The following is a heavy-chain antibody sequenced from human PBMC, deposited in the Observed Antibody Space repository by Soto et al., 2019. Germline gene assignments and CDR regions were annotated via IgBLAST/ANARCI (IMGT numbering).Heavy chain of an antibody. J-gene: IGHJ5*02. CDR1: GGTFSSYA. CDR2: IIPIFGTA. CDR3: AHIVVVVAATRANLFDP. Sequence: QVQLVQSGAEVKKPGSSVKVSCKASGGTFSSYAISWVRQAPGQGLEWMGGIIPIFGTANYAQKFQGRVTITADKSTSTAYMELSSLRSEDKAVYYCAHIVVVVAATRANLFDPWGQGTLVTVSS. V-gene: IGHV1-69*06. D-gene: IGHD2-15*01.